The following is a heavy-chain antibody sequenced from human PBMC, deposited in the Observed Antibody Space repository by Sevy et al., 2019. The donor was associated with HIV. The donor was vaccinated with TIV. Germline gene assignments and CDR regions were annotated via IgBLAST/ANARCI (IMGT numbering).Heavy chain of an antibody. CDR2: IKQDGSEK. CDR1: GFTFSDYW. CDR3: ARGQLVQDY. Sequence: GGSLRLSCASSGFTFSDYWMTWVRQAPEKGLEWVANIKQDGSEKLYVDSVKGRFTISRDNAKNSLYLQMTSLRADDTALYYCARGQLVQDYWGQGTLVTVSS. V-gene: IGHV3-7*01. J-gene: IGHJ4*02. D-gene: IGHD1-1*01.